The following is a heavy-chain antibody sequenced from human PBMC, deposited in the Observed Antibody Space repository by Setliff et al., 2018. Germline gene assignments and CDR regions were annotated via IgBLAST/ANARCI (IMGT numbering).Heavy chain of an antibody. CDR2: ISAYNGFI. J-gene: IGHJ1*01. Sequence: ASVKVSCKASGYTFRSYGISWVRQAPGQGLEWMGWISAYNGFIVYARKFQGRVTMTTDTSTNTAYMELRSLRSDDTAVYYCARERATIVVEPDQAFFHHWGQGTLVTVSS. V-gene: IGHV1-18*01. D-gene: IGHD2-15*01. CDR3: ARERATIVVEPDQAFFHH. CDR1: GYTFRSYG.